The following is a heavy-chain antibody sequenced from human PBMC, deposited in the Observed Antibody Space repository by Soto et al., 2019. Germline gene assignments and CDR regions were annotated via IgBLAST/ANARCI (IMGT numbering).Heavy chain of an antibody. J-gene: IGHJ6*03. CDR1: GFTFSSYS. V-gene: IGHV3-21*01. CDR2: ISSSSSYI. CDR3: ARLWRTTRVYYYYYMDV. D-gene: IGHD1-7*01. Sequence: GGSLRLSCAASGFTFSSYSMNWVRQAPGKGLEWVSSISSSSSYIYYADSVKGRFTISRDNAKNSLYLQMNSLRAEDTVVYYCARLWRTTRVYYYYYMDVWGKGTTVTVSS.